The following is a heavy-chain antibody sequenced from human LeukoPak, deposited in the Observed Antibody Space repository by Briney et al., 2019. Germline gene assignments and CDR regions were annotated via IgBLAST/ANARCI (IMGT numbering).Heavy chain of an antibody. CDR3: ARDVGYCSSTSCYPMVGAFDI. CDR1: GFTFSSYE. Sequence: GGSLRLSCAASGFTFSSYEMNWVRQAPGKELEWVPYISSSGSTIYYADSVKGRFTISRDNAKNSLYLQMNSLRAEDTAVYYCARDVGYCSSTSCYPMVGAFDIWGQGTMVTVSS. V-gene: IGHV3-48*03. D-gene: IGHD2-2*01. CDR2: ISSSGSTI. J-gene: IGHJ3*02.